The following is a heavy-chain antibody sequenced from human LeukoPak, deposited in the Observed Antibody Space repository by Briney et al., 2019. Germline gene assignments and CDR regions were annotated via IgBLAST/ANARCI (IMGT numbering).Heavy chain of an antibody. J-gene: IGHJ4*02. Sequence: GGSLRLSCTASGFTFDDYAMHWVRQTPGKGLEWVSLISGDGENTYYADSVKGRFTISRHNSKNTLYLQMNNLRAEDTAVYYCARVRPWVFDYWGQGTLVTVSS. CDR2: ISGDGENT. CDR3: ARVRPWVFDY. V-gene: IGHV3-43*02. CDR1: GFTFDDYA.